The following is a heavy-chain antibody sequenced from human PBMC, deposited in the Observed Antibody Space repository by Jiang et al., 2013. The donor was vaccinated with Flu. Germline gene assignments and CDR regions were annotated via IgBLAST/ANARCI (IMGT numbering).Heavy chain of an antibody. D-gene: IGHD4-17*01. Sequence: KPTQTLTLTCTFSGFSLSTSGMCVSWIRQPPGKALEWLALIDWDDDKYYSTSLKTRLTISKDTSKNQVVLTMTNMDPVDTATYYCARTLTTVTTDPRDTENYYYYGMDVWGQGTTVTVSS. J-gene: IGHJ6*02. CDR1: GFSLSTSGMC. CDR3: ARTLTTVTTDPRDTENYYYYGMDV. CDR2: IDWDDDK. V-gene: IGHV2-70*01.